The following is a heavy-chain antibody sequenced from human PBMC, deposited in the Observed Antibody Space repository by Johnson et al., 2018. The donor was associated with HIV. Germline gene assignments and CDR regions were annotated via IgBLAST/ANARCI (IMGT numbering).Heavy chain of an antibody. CDR1: KFIFGDHG. CDR2: IYSGGST. V-gene: IGHV3-66*01. CDR3: ARDPYYDFLTGPRDAFDI. J-gene: IGHJ3*02. Sequence: VQLVESGGGVLRPGGSLRLSCEGFKFIFGDHGLSWVRQVPGKGLEWVSVIYSGGSTYYADSVKGRFTISRDTSKNTLYLQMNSLRAEDTAVYYCARDPYYDFLTGPRDAFDIWGQGTMVTVSS. D-gene: IGHD3-9*01.